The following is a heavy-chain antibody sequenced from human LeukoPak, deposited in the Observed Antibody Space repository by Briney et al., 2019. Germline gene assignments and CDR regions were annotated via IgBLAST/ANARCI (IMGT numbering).Heavy chain of an antibody. Sequence: GGSLRLSCAASGFTFSNYGMHWVRQAPGKGLEWVALISFDGSQKYYADSVKGRFTISRDNAKNSLYLQMNSLRAEDTAVYYCAREVSGWYLYWGQGTLVTVSS. D-gene: IGHD6-19*01. CDR1: GFTFSNYG. V-gene: IGHV3-33*01. CDR2: ISFDGSQK. CDR3: AREVSGWYLY. J-gene: IGHJ4*02.